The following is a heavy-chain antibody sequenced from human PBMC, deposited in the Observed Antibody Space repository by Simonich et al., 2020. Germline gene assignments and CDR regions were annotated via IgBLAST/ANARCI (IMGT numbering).Heavy chain of an antibody. CDR1: GFTFSSYS. CDR2: MSSRSNYI. J-gene: IGHJ4*02. CDR3: ARANERDY. Sequence: EVQLVESGGGLVKPGGSLRLSCAASGFTFSSYSMNWVRQAPGKGLEWVTSMSSRSNYIYYADSVKGRFTISRDNAKNSLYLQMNSLRAEDTAVYYCARANERDYWGQGTLVTVSS. V-gene: IGHV3-21*01. D-gene: IGHD1-1*01.